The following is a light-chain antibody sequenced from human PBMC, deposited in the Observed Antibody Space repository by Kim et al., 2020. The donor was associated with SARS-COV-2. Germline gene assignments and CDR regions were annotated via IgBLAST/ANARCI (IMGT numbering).Light chain of an antibody. CDR3: HQYGSPPST. CDR1: RGVTSNY. J-gene: IGKJ5*01. V-gene: IGKV3-20*01. CDR2: IAS. Sequence: SPGEKATLYCRASRGVTSNYLAWYQQKPGQAPRLLIYIASSRATGIPDRFSGSGSGTEFTLTISRLEPEDFAVYYCHQYGSPPSTFGQGTRLEIK.